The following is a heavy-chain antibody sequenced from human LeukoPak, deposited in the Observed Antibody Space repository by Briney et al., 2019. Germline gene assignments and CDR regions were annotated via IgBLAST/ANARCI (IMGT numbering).Heavy chain of an antibody. CDR3: ARDLDGSGNYHWFDP. CDR2: INSDGSSI. CDR1: GFTFSSYW. D-gene: IGHD3-10*01. Sequence: PGGSLRLPCAASGFTFSSYWMHWIRQAPGQGLVWVSRINSDGSSINYADSVKGRFTISRDNAKNTLHLQMNSLRGEDTAVYYCARDLDGSGNYHWFDPWGQGTLVTVSS. J-gene: IGHJ5*02. V-gene: IGHV3-74*01.